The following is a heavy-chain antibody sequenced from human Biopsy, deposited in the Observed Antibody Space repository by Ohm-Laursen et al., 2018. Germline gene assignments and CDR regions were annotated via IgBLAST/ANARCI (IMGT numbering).Heavy chain of an antibody. J-gene: IGHJ4*02. D-gene: IGHD6-19*01. CDR1: GGTFINYA. CDR3: ALQSVAQMKNFDY. Sequence: ASVKVSCKASGGTFINYAISWVRQAPGQGLEWMGWISPKSGDTNYAHKFQGNITMTRDTSMSTAHMEMSRLRCDDTAVYYCALQSVAQMKNFDYWGQGTLVTVSS. CDR2: ISPKSGDT. V-gene: IGHV1-2*02.